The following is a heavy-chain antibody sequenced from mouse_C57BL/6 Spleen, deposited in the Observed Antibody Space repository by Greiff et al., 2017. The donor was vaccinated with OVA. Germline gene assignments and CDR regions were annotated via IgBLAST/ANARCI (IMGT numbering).Heavy chain of an antibody. CDR3: ARGNLAFCDY. Sequence: QVQLQQSGPELVKPGASVKISCKASGYSFTSYYIHWVKQRPGPGLEWIGWIYPGSGNTKYNEKFKGKATLTADTSSSTAYMQLSSLTSEDSAVYYCARGNLAFCDYWGQGTTLTVSA. J-gene: IGHJ2*01. CDR2: IYPGSGNT. CDR1: GYSFTSYY. V-gene: IGHV1-66*01.